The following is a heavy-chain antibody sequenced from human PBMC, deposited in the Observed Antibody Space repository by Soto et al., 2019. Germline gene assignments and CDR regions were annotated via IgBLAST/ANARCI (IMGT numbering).Heavy chain of an antibody. J-gene: IGHJ4*02. D-gene: IGHD1-1*01. Sequence: GGSLRLSCAASGFTFRNYGMRWVRQAPGKGLEWVAVIWFDGSNEYYADSVKGRFTISRDNSKNTLYLQMSSVRAEDTAVYYCATGNNSRFDYWGQGTLVTVSS. CDR2: IWFDGSNE. CDR1: GFTFRNYG. V-gene: IGHV3-33*01. CDR3: ATGNNSRFDY.